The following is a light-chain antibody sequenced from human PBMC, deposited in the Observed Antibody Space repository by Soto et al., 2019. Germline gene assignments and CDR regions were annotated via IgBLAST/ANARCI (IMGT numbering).Light chain of an antibody. CDR1: NIGSKS. CDR2: DDS. Sequence: SYELSQPPSGSVAPGQTARITCGGNNIGSKSGHWYQQKPGQAPVLVVDDDSDRPSGIPERFSGSNSGNTATLTISRVEAGDEADYFCHVWDSSSEHVFGTGTKVTVL. J-gene: IGLJ1*01. CDR3: HVWDSSSEHV. V-gene: IGLV3-21*02.